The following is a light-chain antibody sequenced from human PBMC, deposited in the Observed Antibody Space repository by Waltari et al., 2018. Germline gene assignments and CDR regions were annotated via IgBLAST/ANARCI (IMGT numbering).Light chain of an antibody. V-gene: IGKV1-5*03. Sequence: DIQMTQSPSTLSASVGDRVTITCRASQSISPWLAWYQQKPGKAPNLLIYKASSLESGVPSRFSGSGSGTEFTLTISSLQPDDFATFYCQQYNTYVTFGPGTKVDIK. CDR2: KAS. J-gene: IGKJ3*01. CDR3: QQYNTYVT. CDR1: QSISPW.